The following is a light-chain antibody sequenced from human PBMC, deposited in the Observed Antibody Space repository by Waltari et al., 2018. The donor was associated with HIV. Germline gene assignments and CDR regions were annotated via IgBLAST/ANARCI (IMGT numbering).Light chain of an antibody. J-gene: IGLJ3*02. V-gene: IGLV1-51*01. CDR1: TSNIGNNY. CDR3: RTWDRSLSAMV. CDR2: DND. Sequence: QSVLTQPPSVSAAPGQKVTISCSGSTSNIGNNYVYWYQQFPETAPKLLIYDNDKRPSGIPDRVSGSKSGTSATLGITGLQTGDEADYYCRTWDRSLSAMVFGGGTKLTVL.